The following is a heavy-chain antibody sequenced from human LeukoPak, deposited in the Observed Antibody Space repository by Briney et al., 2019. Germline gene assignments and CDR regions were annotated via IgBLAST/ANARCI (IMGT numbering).Heavy chain of an antibody. J-gene: IGHJ3*01. CDR1: GYTFTSYY. V-gene: IGHV1-46*01. D-gene: IGHD6-19*01. CDR3: AKDQSSGWFPPL. Sequence: ASVKVSCKASGYTFTSYYMHWVRQAPGQGLEWMGIINPSGGSTSYAQKFQGRVTMTRDTSTSTVYMELSSLRAEDTAVYYCAKDQSSGWFPPLWGQGTMVTVSS. CDR2: INPSGGST.